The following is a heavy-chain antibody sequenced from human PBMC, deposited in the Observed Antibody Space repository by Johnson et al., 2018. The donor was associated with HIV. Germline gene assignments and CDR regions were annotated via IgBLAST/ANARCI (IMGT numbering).Heavy chain of an antibody. CDR3: ARGDGYRRAFDI. Sequence: QVQLVESGGGVVQPGRSLRLSCAASGFTFSNYGMHWVRQAPGKGLEWVAVTWFDGSNKYYSDSVKGRFTISRDNSKSTLYLQMNSLRAEDTAVYYCARGDGYRRAFDIWGQGTMVTVSS. D-gene: IGHD1-1*01. J-gene: IGHJ3*02. CDR1: GFTFSNYG. V-gene: IGHV3-33*01. CDR2: TWFDGSNK.